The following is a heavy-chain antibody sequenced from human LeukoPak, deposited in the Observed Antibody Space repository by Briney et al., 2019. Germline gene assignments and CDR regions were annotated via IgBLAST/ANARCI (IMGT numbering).Heavy chain of an antibody. V-gene: IGHV3-30-3*01. Sequence: GGSLRLSCAASGFTFSSYAMHWVRQAPGKGLEWVAVISYDGSNKYYADSAKGRFTISRDNSKNTLYLQMNSLRAEDTAVYYCARERMRLFGDHWGQGTLVTVSS. D-gene: IGHD3-3*01. CDR1: GFTFSSYA. CDR2: ISYDGSNK. CDR3: ARERMRLFGDH. J-gene: IGHJ4*02.